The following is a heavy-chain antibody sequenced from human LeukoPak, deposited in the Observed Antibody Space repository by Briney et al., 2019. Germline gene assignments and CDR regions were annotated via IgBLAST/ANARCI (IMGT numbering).Heavy chain of an antibody. J-gene: IGHJ4*02. V-gene: IGHV4-59*08. D-gene: IGHD3-22*01. CDR2: IYYSGST. CDR1: GGSISSYY. Sequence: PSETLSLTCTVSGGSISSYYWSWIRQPPGKGLERIGYIYYSGSTNYNPSLKSRVTISVDTSKNQFSLKLSSVTAADTAVYYCARAEDYYDSSAYYIFDYWGQGTLVTVPS. CDR3: ARAEDYYDSSAYYIFDY.